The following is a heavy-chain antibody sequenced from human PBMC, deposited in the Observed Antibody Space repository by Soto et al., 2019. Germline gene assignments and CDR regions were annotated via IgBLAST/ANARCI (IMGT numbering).Heavy chain of an antibody. V-gene: IGHV3-33*01. CDR2: IWYDGSNK. J-gene: IGHJ6*02. CDR3: ARVGYYDSSGYSEYYYYYGMDV. CDR1: GFTFSSYG. D-gene: IGHD3-22*01. Sequence: QVQLVESGGGGVQPGRSLRLSCAASGFTFSSYGMHWVRQAPGKGLEWVAVIWYDGSNKYYADSVKGRFTISRDNSKNTLYLQMNSLRAEDTAVYYCARVGYYDSSGYSEYYYYYGMDVWGQGTTVTVSS.